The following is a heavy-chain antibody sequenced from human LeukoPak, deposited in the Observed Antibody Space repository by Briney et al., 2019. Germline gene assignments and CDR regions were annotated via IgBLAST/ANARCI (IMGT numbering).Heavy chain of an antibody. CDR2: IWYDGSNK. CDR3: ARDLKSVILDF. D-gene: IGHD2-21*01. J-gene: IGHJ4*02. Sequence: GGSLRLSCVASGSTFRNHGMHWVRQAPGKGLEWVAVIWYDGSNKYYADSVKGRFTISRDNSKNTVYLQMNSLRAEDTAVYYCARDLKSVILDFWGQGTVVTVSS. CDR1: GSTFRNHG. V-gene: IGHV3-33*01.